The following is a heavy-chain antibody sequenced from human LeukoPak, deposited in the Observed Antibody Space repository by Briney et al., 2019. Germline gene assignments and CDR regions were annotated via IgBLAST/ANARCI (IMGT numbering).Heavy chain of an antibody. V-gene: IGHV4-31*03. CDR2: IYYSGST. D-gene: IGHD1-20*01. J-gene: IGHJ5*02. Sequence: SETLSLTCTVSGGSISSGGYYWSWIRQHPGKGLEWIGYIYYSGSTYYNPSLKSRVTISVDTSKNQFSLKLSSVTAADTAVYYCARDAITGTGRFDPWGQGTLVTVSS. CDR3: ARDAITGTGRFDP. CDR1: GGSISSGGYY.